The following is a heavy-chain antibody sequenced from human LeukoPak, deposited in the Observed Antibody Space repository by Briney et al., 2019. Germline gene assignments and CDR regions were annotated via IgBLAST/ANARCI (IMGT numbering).Heavy chain of an antibody. V-gene: IGHV1-8*03. CDR1: GYTFTSYD. CDR2: MNPNSGNT. Sequence: GASVKVSCKASGYTFTSYDINWVRQATGQGLEWMGWMNPNSGNTGHAQKFQGRVTITRNTSTRTAYMELSSLRSEDTAVYYGARAPLGLIVVVPAAIRERYYYYYYMDVWGKGTTVTVSS. D-gene: IGHD2-2*02. CDR3: ARAPLGLIVVVPAAIRERYYYYYYMDV. J-gene: IGHJ6*03.